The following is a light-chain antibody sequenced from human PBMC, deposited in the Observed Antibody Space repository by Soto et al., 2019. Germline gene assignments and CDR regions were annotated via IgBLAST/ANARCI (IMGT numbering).Light chain of an antibody. Sequence: DIQMTQSPSSLSASVGDRVTITCRASQSISSYLNWYQQKPGKAPKLLIYAASSLQSGVPSRFSCSGYGTDFTLTISSLQPEDFATYYCQQSYSTPGTFGQGTKVEIK. J-gene: IGKJ1*01. CDR1: QSISSY. CDR3: QQSYSTPGT. CDR2: AAS. V-gene: IGKV1-39*01.